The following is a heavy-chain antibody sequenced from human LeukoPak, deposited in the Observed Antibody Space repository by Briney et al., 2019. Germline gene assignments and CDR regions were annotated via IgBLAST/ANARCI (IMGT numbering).Heavy chain of an antibody. CDR1: GFTVSSNY. Sequence: GGSLRLSCAASGFTVSSNYMSWVRQAPGKGLEWVSVIYSAGSTYYADSVKGRFTISRDISKNTLFLQMNNLRAGDTAVYYCARGTVTMVDYWGQGTLVTVSS. CDR3: ARGTVTMVDY. J-gene: IGHJ4*02. CDR2: IYSAGST. D-gene: IGHD3-10*01. V-gene: IGHV3-53*01.